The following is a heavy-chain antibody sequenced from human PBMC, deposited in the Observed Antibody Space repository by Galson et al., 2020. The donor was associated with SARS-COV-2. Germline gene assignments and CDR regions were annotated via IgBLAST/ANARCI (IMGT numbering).Heavy chain of an antibody. CDR3: AKGSNSYSTAWYGIDF. Sequence: GGSLRLSCAASGFTFDDYALHWVRQAPGKGLEWASTITWNSGNIAYTDSVKGRFNISRDNAKNSLYLQMNSLRPEDTAMYYCAKGSNSYSTAWYGIDFWGQGTLVTVSS. V-gene: IGHV3-9*01. CDR1: GFTFDDYA. D-gene: IGHD6-19*01. J-gene: IGHJ4*02. CDR2: ITWNSGNI.